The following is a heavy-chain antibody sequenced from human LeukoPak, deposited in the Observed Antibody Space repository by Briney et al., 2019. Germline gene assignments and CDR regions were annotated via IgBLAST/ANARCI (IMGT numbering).Heavy chain of an antibody. V-gene: IGHV4-38-2*01. Sequence: SETLSLTCAVSGYSISSGYYWGWIRPPPGKGLEWIGIIYHSGSTYYNPSLKSRVTISVDTSKNQFSLKLSSVTAADTAVYYCARHSPGLGPSRFDPWGQGTLVTVSS. D-gene: IGHD3-16*01. CDR1: GYSISSGYY. CDR3: ARHSPGLGPSRFDP. CDR2: IYHSGST. J-gene: IGHJ5*02.